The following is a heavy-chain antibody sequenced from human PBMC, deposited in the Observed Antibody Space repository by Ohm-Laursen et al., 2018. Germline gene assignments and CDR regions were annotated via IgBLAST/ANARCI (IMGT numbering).Heavy chain of an antibody. J-gene: IGHJ2*01. D-gene: IGHD1-14*01. Sequence: TLSLTCTVSGGSIAGSAYYWSWIRLHPGRGLEWIGSISHSGSTFHNPSLKSRVTMVVDTSKNHFSLKLTSVTAADRAVYFCERVLTSSDWYFDLWGRGTLVTVSS. CDR2: ISHSGST. CDR3: ERVLTSSDWYFDL. CDR1: GGSIAGSAYY. V-gene: IGHV4-31*03.